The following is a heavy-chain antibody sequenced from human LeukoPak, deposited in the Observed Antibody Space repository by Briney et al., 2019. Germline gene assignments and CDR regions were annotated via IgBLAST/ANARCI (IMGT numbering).Heavy chain of an antibody. CDR2: ISGDGGGT. J-gene: IGHJ5*02. V-gene: IGHV3-43*02. CDR1: GFTFYDYA. Sequence: PGGSLRLSCAASGFTFYDYAMHWVRQAPGKGLEWVSLISGDGGGTYYADSVKGRFTISRDNNKNSLFLQMNSLRTEDTAFYSCAKTWSRMTTDPRDWFDPWGQGTLVTVSS. D-gene: IGHD4-17*01. CDR3: AKTWSRMTTDPRDWFDP.